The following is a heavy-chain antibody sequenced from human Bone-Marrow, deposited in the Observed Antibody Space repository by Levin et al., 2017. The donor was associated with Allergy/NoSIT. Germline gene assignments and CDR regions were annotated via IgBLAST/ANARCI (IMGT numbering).Heavy chain of an antibody. V-gene: IGHV4-61*01. CDR1: GGSVSSGSYY. CDR3: ARDHNYLKGSEI. Sequence: SETLSLTCTVSGGSVSSGSYYWSWIRQPPGKGLEWIGYVYYSGSTKYNPSLKSRVTISIDTSKNQFSLKLNSVTAADTAVYYCARDHNYLKGSEIWGQGTMVAVSS. CDR2: VYYSGST. D-gene: IGHD4-11*01. J-gene: IGHJ3*02.